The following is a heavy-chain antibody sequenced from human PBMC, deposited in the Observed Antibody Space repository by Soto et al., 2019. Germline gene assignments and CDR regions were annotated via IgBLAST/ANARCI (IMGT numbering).Heavy chain of an antibody. CDR2: ISSDGNNK. V-gene: IGHV3-30-3*01. CDR3: PTWTLPLSWSWLQSAAGKFDY. D-gene: IGHD3-3*01. Sequence: QVHLVESGGGVVQPGRSLRVSCTASEFSFNNYAVPWVRQAPGEGLEWVALISSDGNNKYYPDSVKGRFTISRDHSNNTVYLQMHSLRLDDTAVYYCPTWTLPLSWSWLQSAAGKFDYWGQGTLVTVSS. CDR1: EFSFNNYA. J-gene: IGHJ4*02.